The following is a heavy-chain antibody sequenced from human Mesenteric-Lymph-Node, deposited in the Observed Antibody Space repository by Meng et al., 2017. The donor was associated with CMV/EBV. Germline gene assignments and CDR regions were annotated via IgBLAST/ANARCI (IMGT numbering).Heavy chain of an antibody. J-gene: IGHJ5*02. CDR1: GFIFSTYS. V-gene: IGHV3-23*01. CDR3: AEKHCSDVTCRWFDP. D-gene: IGHD2-15*01. CDR2: ISGSGGTT. Sequence: GESLKISCAASGFIFSTYSMTWVRQAPGKGLEWVSIISGSGGTTYYADSAKGRFTISRDNSKNTLYLQMNSLRADDTAVYYCAEKHCSDVTCRWFDPWGQGTLVTVSS.